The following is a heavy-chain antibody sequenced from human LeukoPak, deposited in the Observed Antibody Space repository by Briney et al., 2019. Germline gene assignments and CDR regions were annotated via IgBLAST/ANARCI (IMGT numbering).Heavy chain of an antibody. CDR2: ISGSGGST. J-gene: IGHJ4*02. CDR1: GFTFSSYA. D-gene: IGHD4-17*01. Sequence: GGSLRLSCAASGFTFSSYAMSWVRQAPGKGLEWVSAISGSGGSTYYADSVKGRFTISRDNSKNTLYLQMNSLRADDMARYYCAKTASTVTTAFDDWGQGTLVTVSS. V-gene: IGHV3-23*01. CDR3: AKTASTVTTAFDD.